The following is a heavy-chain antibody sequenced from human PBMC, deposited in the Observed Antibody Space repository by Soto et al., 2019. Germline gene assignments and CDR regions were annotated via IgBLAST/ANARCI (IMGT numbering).Heavy chain of an antibody. CDR1: GGSISSYY. Sequence: PSETLSLTCTVSGGSISSYYWSWIRQPPGKGLEWIGYIYYSGSTNYNPSLKSRATISVDTSKNQFSLKLSSVTAADTAVYYCARAGYTKFDYWGQGTLVTVSS. J-gene: IGHJ4*02. V-gene: IGHV4-59*01. D-gene: IGHD5-18*01. CDR2: IYYSGST. CDR3: ARAGYTKFDY.